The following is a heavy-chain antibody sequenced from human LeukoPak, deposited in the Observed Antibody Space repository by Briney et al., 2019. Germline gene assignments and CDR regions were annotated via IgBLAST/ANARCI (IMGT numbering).Heavy chain of an antibody. CDR3: ARGVWQWLADY. Sequence: PGGSLRLSCAASGFTFSSYSMNWVRQALGKGLEWVSSISSSSSYIYYADSVKGRFTISRDNAKDSLYLQMNSLRAEDTAVYYCARGVWQWLADYWGQGTLVTVSS. D-gene: IGHD6-19*01. J-gene: IGHJ4*02. CDR1: GFTFSSYS. CDR2: ISSSSSYI. V-gene: IGHV3-21*01.